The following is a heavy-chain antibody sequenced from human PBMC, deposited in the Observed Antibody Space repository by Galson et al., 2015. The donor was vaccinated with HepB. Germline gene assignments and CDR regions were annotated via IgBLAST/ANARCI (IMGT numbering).Heavy chain of an antibody. Sequence: SLRLSCAASGFSFGTSWMTWFRRAPGKGLEWVANIAPDGSEVFYVHSVKGRFTISRANARNSLYLQVHSLRADDTAEYYCARVLTHWYCDLWGRGTLVTVSP. CDR1: GFSFGTSW. CDR2: IAPDGSEV. V-gene: IGHV3-7*01. CDR3: ARVLTHWYCDL. J-gene: IGHJ2*01. D-gene: IGHD4-23*01.